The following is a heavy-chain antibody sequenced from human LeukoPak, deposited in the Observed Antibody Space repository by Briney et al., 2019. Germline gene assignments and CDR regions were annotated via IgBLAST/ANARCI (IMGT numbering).Heavy chain of an antibody. CDR3: ARDPRGYYYDSSGYPLDY. D-gene: IGHD3-22*01. J-gene: IGHJ4*02. V-gene: IGHV1-2*02. CDR1: VYTFTVYY. Sequence: ASVTVSFTASVYTFTVYYMHWVRQAPGQGLEWMGWINPNSGGTNYAQKFQGRVTMTRDTSISTAYMELSRLRSDDTAVYYCARDPRGYYYDSSGYPLDYWGQGTLVTVSS. CDR2: INPNSGGT.